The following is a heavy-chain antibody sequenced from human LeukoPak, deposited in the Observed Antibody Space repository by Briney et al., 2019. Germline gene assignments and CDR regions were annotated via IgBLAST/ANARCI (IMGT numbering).Heavy chain of an antibody. J-gene: IGHJ4*02. V-gene: IGHV4-59*01. CDR1: GGSISSDY. CDR2: IYYRGST. Sequence: PSETLSLTCTVSGGSISSDYWSWIRQPPGKGLEWVGYIYYRGSTNYNPSLKSRVTISVDTSKNQFSLKLSSVTAADTAVYYCARLSGYSSGHYYSDYWGQGTLVTVSS. D-gene: IGHD3-22*01. CDR3: ARLSGYSSGHYYSDY.